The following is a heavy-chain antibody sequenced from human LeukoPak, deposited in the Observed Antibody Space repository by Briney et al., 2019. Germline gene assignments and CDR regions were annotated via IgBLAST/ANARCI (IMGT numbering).Heavy chain of an antibody. CDR2: IYLSGTT. V-gene: IGHV4-30-2*01. J-gene: IGHJ4*02. Sequence: PSETLSLTCAISGGSISSGGYSWNWIRQPPGKGLQWIGYIYLSGTTYYNPSFKSRVIISVDRSKNQFSLKLSSVTAADTAVYYCARGRGWESGLFDSWGQGTLVTVSS. CDR3: ARGRGWESGLFDS. CDR1: GGSISSGGYS. D-gene: IGHD1-26*01.